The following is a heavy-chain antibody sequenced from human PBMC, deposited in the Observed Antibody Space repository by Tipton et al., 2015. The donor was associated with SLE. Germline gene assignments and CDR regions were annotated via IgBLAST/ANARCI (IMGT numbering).Heavy chain of an antibody. CDR1: GGSFSGYY. CDR2: IYYSGST. Sequence: TLSLTCAVYGGSFSGYYWSWIRQPPGKELEWIGSIYYSGSTYYNPSLKSRVTISVDTSKNQFSLKLSSVTAADTAVYYCARDRGKVFWGYNWFDPWGQGTLVTVSS. J-gene: IGHJ5*02. CDR3: ARDRGKVFWGYNWFDP. V-gene: IGHV4-34*01. D-gene: IGHD3-10*01.